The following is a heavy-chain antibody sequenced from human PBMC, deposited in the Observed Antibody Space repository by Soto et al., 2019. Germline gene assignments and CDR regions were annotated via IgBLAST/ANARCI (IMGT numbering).Heavy chain of an antibody. CDR3: ARDRYRRGEWLVRSDY. CDR2: ISSSSSTI. CDR1: GFTFSSYS. V-gene: IGHV3-48*02. J-gene: IGHJ4*02. D-gene: IGHD6-19*01. Sequence: PGGSLRLSCAASGFTFSSYSMNWVRQAPGKGLEWVSYISSSSSTIYYADSVKGRFTISRDNAKNSLYLQMNSLRDEDTAVYYCARDRYRRGEWLVRSDYWGQGTLVTVSS.